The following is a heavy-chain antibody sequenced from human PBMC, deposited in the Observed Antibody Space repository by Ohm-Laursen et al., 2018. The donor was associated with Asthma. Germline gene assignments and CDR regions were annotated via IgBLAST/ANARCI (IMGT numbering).Heavy chain of an antibody. Sequence: GASVKVSCKASGYTFTNYYMHWVRQAPGQGLEWMGVIYPRGGTPTYAQKFQGRVTMTRDTSTSTVYMELSSLRSEDTAVYYCARAPNYYDSSGYYYPWDYWGQGTLVTVSS. CDR2: IYPRGGTP. J-gene: IGHJ4*02. V-gene: IGHV1-46*01. CDR1: GYTFTNYY. D-gene: IGHD3-22*01. CDR3: ARAPNYYDSSGYYYPWDY.